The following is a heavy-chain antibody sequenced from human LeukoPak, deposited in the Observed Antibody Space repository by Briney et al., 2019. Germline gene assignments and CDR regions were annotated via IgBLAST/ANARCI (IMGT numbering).Heavy chain of an antibody. CDR2: IYSGGST. CDR3: ARDSRSWMCTHRHIADY. V-gene: IGHV3-66*01. D-gene: IGHD2-21*01. CDR1: GFTVSSNY. Sequence: GGSLRLSCAASGFTVSSNYMSWVRQAPGKGLEWVSVIYSGGSTYYADSVKGRFTISRDNSKNTLYLQMNSLRAEDTAVYYCARDSRSWMCTHRHIADYWGQGTLVTVPS. J-gene: IGHJ4*02.